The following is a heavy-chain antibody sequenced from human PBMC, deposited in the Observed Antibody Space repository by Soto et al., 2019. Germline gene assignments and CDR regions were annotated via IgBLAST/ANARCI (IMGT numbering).Heavy chain of an antibody. V-gene: IGHV1-69*06. CDR3: ASRIAVAGTVWFDP. CDR1: GGTFRSYA. CDR2: NIPIFRPP. J-gene: IGHJ5*02. Sequence: GASVKVSCKASGGTFRSYAMSWVGQAPGRGLEWMVGNIPIFRPPNYAQKFQGRVTITADKSKSTAYMELRSLRSEDTAVYYCASRIAVAGTVWFDPWGQGTLVTVSS. D-gene: IGHD6-19*01.